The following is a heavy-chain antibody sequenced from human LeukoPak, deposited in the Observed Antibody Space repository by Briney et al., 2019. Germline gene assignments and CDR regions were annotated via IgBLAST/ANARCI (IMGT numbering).Heavy chain of an antibody. Sequence: GASVKVSCKASGYTFTGYYMHWVRQAPGQGLEWMGWINPNSGGTNYAQKFQGRVTMTRDTSISTAYMELSRLRSDDTAVYYCAGAYRSCTSKARFDPWGQGTLVTVSS. CDR3: AGAYRSCTSKARFDP. CDR1: GYTFTGYY. V-gene: IGHV1-2*02. J-gene: IGHJ5*02. D-gene: IGHD2-2*01. CDR2: INPNSGGT.